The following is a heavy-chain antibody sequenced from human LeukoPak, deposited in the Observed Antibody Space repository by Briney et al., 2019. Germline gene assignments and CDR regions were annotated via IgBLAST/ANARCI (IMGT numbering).Heavy chain of an antibody. CDR3: TRGGTAATKYYNSMDV. CDR2: SRNKAKGYTT. V-gene: IGHV3-72*01. Sequence: GGSLRLSCAASGFSFSDHYMDWVRQAPGKGLEWVGRSRNKAKGYTTEYAASVKGRFTISRDDSKNSLYLQMNSLRSEDTAVYHCTRGGTAATKYYNSMDVWGQGTTVTVFS. CDR1: GFSFSDHY. J-gene: IGHJ6*03. D-gene: IGHD6-25*01.